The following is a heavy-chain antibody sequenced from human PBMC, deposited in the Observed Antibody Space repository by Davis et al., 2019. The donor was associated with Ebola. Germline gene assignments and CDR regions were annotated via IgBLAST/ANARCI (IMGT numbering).Heavy chain of an antibody. V-gene: IGHV4-59*12. CDR1: GGSISSYY. CDR3: ARAGRVVVVPAAILVIAARDAYYYGMDV. Sequence: SETLSLTCTVSGGSISSYYWSCIRQHPGKGLGWIGYIYYSGSTNYNLSLKSRVTISVDKTKNQFSLQLNSVTPEDTAVYYCARAGRVVVVPAAILVIAARDAYYYGMDVWGQGTTVTVSS. CDR2: IYYSGST. J-gene: IGHJ6*02. D-gene: IGHD2-2*02.